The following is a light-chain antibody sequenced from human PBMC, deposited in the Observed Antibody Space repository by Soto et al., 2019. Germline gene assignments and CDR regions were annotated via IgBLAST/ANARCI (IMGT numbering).Light chain of an antibody. CDR2: GAS. V-gene: IGKV3-15*01. CDR3: QQYNNWPIT. CDR1: QSVYSN. Sequence: EIALSLSPATLSLSPCKRATISCMASQSVYSNLAWYQEKPGQAPRLLIYGASTRATGIAARFSGSGSGTEFTLTISSLQSEDFAVYYCQQYNNWPITFGQGTRLEIK. J-gene: IGKJ5*01.